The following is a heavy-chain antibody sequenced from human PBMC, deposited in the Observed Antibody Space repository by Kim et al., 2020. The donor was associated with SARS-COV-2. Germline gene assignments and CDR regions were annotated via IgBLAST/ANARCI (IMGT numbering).Heavy chain of an antibody. V-gene: IGHV3-74*01. CDR2: EGGTT. CDR3: ARDLGD. Sequence: EGGTTRTANPVKSRFTMSRDNAKNTVYLQMNSLRVEDTAVYYCARDLGDWGQGTLVTVSS. J-gene: IGHJ4*02.